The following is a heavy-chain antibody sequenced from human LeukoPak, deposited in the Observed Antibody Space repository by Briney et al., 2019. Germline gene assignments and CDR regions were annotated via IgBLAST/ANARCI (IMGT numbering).Heavy chain of an antibody. CDR2: ISSSGSTI. Sequence: GGSLRLSCAASGFTFCSYEMNWVRQAPGKGLEWVSYISSSGSTIYYADSVKGRFTISRDNAKNSLYLQMHSLRAADTAVYYCARNMESPQSRYLDWLLLGPRGGDYWGPGNPGSASS. V-gene: IGHV3-48*03. CDR3: ARNMESPQSRYLDWLLLGPRGGDY. D-gene: IGHD3-9*01. CDR1: GFTFCSYE. J-gene: IGHJ4*02.